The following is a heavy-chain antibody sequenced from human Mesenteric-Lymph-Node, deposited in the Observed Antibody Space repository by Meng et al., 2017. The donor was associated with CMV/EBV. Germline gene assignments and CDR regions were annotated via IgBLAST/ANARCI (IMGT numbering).Heavy chain of an antibody. V-gene: IGHV7-4-1*02. D-gene: IGHD6-13*01. CDR2: MNTNTGNP. CDR1: GSVFTRYA. Sequence: CQAAGSVFTRYAMDWVRQAPGQGLEWMGWMNTNTGNPTYAQGFTGRFVFSLDTSVSTAYLQISTLKAEDTAVYYCASTTLPTAGVGQHWGQGTLVTVSS. J-gene: IGHJ1*01. CDR3: ASTTLPTAGVGQH.